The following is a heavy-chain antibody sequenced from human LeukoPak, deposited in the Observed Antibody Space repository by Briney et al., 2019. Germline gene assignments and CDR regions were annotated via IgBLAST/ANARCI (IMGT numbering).Heavy chain of an antibody. V-gene: IGHV3-7*01. CDR2: IKYDGSEK. J-gene: IGHJ4*01. CDR3: ARSNSFDY. D-gene: IGHD6-6*01. CDR1: GFSFSGYW. Sequence: PGGSLRLSCAASGFSFSGYWMSWVRQAPGKGLEWVAHIKYDGSEKSYVDSVKGRFTISRDNAKNSLYLQMSSLIAEDTAVYYCARSNSFDYWGHGTLVTVSS.